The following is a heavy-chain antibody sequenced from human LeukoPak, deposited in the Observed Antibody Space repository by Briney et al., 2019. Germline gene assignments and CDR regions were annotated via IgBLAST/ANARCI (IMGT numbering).Heavy chain of an antibody. V-gene: IGHV3-9*01. D-gene: IGHD1-1*01. CDR2: ISWNSGSI. J-gene: IGHJ6*02. CDR1: VFTFDDYV. CDR3: AKDQTGPVDV. Sequence: GGSLSLSRASSVFTFDDYVLHWVRPAPGKGREGVSGISWNSGSIGYADSVKGRFTITRDNAKNSLYLQMNSLRAEDTALYYCAKDQTGPVDVWGQGTTVTVSS.